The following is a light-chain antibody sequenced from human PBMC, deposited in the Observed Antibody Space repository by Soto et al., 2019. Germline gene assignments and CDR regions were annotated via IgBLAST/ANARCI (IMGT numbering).Light chain of an antibody. CDR3: QQYNNWPYT. Sequence: EIVMTQSPATLSVSPGERATLSCRASQSVSSNLAWYQQKPGQAPRLLIYGASTRATGSPARFSGSGSGTEFTLTISSLQSEDFAVYYCQQYNNWPYTFGQWTKLEIK. CDR2: GAS. J-gene: IGKJ2*01. CDR1: QSVSSN. V-gene: IGKV3-15*01.